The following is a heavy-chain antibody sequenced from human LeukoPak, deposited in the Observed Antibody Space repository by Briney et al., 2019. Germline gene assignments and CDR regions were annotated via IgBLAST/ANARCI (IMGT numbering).Heavy chain of an antibody. D-gene: IGHD2-2*01. J-gene: IGHJ4*02. CDR1: GYTFSGHA. CDR2: ISGTTGTI. V-gene: IGHV3-23*01. Sequence: PGGSLRLSCEASGYTFSGHAMSWVRQAPGKGLEWVSTISGTTGTIYYADSVKGRFTISRDNSKNTLYLQMNSLRAEDTTVYYCARDWSSVVPACYFYYWGQGTLVTVSS. CDR3: ARDWSSVVPACYFYY.